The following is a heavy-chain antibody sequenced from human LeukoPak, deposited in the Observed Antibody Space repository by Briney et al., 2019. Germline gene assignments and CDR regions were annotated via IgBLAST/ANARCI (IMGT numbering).Heavy chain of an antibody. CDR2: IIPIFGTA. Sequence: ASVKVSYKASGGTFSSYVISWVRQAPGQGLEWMGGIIPIFGTANYAQKFQGRVTITTDESTSTAYMELSSLRSEDTAVYYCAREALGYCSSTSCYDWFDPWGQGTLVTVSS. J-gene: IGHJ5*02. CDR3: AREALGYCSSTSCYDWFDP. D-gene: IGHD2-2*01. V-gene: IGHV1-69*05. CDR1: GGTFSSYV.